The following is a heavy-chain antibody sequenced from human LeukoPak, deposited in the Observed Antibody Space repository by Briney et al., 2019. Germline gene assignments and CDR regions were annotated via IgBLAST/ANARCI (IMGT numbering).Heavy chain of an antibody. Sequence: GGSLRLSCAASGFTFSSYAMHWVRQAPGKGLEWVAVISYDGSNKYYADSVKGRFTISRDNSKNTLYLQMNSLRAEDTAVYYCARGGPIAAAGTIDYHFDYWGQGTLVTVSS. J-gene: IGHJ4*02. D-gene: IGHD6-13*01. CDR1: GFTFSSYA. CDR3: ARGGPIAAAGTIDYHFDY. V-gene: IGHV3-30-3*01. CDR2: ISYDGSNK.